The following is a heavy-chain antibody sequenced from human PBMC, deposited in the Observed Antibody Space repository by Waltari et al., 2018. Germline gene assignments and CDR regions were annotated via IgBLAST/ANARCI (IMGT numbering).Heavy chain of an antibody. CDR3: ARTSRAIDYYFDY. CDR1: DGAMTGNY. V-gene: IGHV4-59*01. Sequence: QVQLQESGPGLVKPSETLSLTCTVSDGAMTGNYWRWIRQPPGKGLEWSGYIYYSGNTNYNPSLKSRVTISVDTSKTQFSLKLNSVTAADTALYYCARTSRAIDYYFDYWGQGTLVTVSS. D-gene: IGHD3-10*01. J-gene: IGHJ4*01. CDR2: IYYSGNT.